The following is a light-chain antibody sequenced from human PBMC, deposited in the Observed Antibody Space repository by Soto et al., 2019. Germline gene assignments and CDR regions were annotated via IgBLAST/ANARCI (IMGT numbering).Light chain of an antibody. V-gene: IGKV3-20*01. J-gene: IGKJ1*01. CDR2: GAS. CDR3: QQYGSSGT. Sequence: EIVLTQSPGTLSLSPGERATLSCRASQSVSNNYLAWYQQKPGQAPRLLTYGASNRATGIQDRFSGSGSGTDFTLTISRLEPEDFAVYYCQQYGSSGTFGQGTKVDIK. CDR1: QSVSNNY.